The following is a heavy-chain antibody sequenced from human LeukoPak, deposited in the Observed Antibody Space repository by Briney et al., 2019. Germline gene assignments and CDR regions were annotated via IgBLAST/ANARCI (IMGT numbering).Heavy chain of an antibody. CDR2: INPSGGST. V-gene: IGHV1-46*01. Sequence: ASVKVSCKASGYTFTSYYTHWVRQAPGQGLEWMGIINPSGGSTSYAQKFQGRVTMTRDTSTSTVYMELSSLRSEDTAVYYCARGGWYYYDSSGYCDYWGQGTLVTVSS. CDR3: ARGGWYYYDSSGYCDY. J-gene: IGHJ4*02. D-gene: IGHD3-22*01. CDR1: GYTFTSYY.